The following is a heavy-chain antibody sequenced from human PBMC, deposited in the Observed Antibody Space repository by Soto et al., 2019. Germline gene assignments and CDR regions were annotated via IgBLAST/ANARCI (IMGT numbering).Heavy chain of an antibody. D-gene: IGHD1-1*01. CDR3: VRGSGTTADFDY. CDR2: INSDGSST. V-gene: IGHV3-74*01. CDR1: GFTFSSYW. Sequence: GGSLRLSCAASGFTFSSYWMHWVRQAPGKGLVWVSRINSDGSSTTYADSVKGRFTISRDNAKNTLYLQMNSLRAEDTAVYYCVRGSGTTADFDYWGQGTLVTGSS. J-gene: IGHJ4*02.